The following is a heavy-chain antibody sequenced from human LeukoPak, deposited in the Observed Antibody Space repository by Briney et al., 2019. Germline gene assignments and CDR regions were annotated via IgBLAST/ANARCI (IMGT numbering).Heavy chain of an antibody. Sequence: GGSLRLSCAASGFTFSSYAMSWVRQAPGKELEWVSAISGSGDNIYYADSVKGRFTISRDNSKNTLYLQMNSLRAEDTAVYYCAREGPYCSSTSCTGLFSGYFDYWGQGTLVTVSS. CDR1: GFTFSSYA. V-gene: IGHV3-23*01. CDR2: ISGSGDNI. J-gene: IGHJ4*02. D-gene: IGHD2-2*01. CDR3: AREGPYCSSTSCTGLFSGYFDY.